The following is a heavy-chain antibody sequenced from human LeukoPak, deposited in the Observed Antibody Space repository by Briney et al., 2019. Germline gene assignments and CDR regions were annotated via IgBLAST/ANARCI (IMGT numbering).Heavy chain of an antibody. CDR1: GGSFSGYY. J-gene: IGHJ4*02. Sequence: SETLSLTCAVYGGSFSGYYWSWIRQPPGKGLEWIGEINHSGSTNYNPSLKSRVTISVDTSKNQFSLKLSSVTAADTAVYYCAKSRLTPWGYYFDSWGQGTLVTVSS. D-gene: IGHD1-26*01. V-gene: IGHV4-34*01. CDR2: INHSGST. CDR3: AKSRLTPWGYYFDS.